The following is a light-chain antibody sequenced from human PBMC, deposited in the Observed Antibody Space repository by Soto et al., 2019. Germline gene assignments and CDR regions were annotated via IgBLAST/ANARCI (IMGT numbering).Light chain of an antibody. Sequence: EIVFTQSPGTLSLSPGDRATLSCRASQSLSRSSLAWYQQKPGRAPRLLIYGASSRATGIPDRFSGSGSGTDFTLTISRLEPEDFAVYYCQQYGSSPRTFGQGTRWIS. CDR3: QQYGSSPRT. CDR2: GAS. V-gene: IGKV3-20*01. J-gene: IGKJ1*01. CDR1: QSLSRSS.